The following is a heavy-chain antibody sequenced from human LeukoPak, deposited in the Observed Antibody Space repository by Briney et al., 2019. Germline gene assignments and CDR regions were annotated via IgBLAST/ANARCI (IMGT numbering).Heavy chain of an antibody. CDR3: AREPVRKRWFDS. CDR2: IKYDGSEK. J-gene: IGHJ5*01. Sequence: GGSLRLSCTGSGFAFSNYWMRWVRQAPGKGLEWVANIKYDGSEKYCVDSVKGRLTISRDNAKNSLYLQMNSLRAEDTAVYYCAREPVRKRWFDSWGQGTLVTVSS. D-gene: IGHD3-10*01. CDR1: GFAFSNYW. V-gene: IGHV3-7*03.